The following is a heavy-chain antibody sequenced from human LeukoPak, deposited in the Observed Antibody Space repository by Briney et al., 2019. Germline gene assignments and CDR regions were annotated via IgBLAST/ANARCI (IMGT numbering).Heavy chain of an antibody. CDR1: GGSLISSSYY. Sequence: SETLSLTCGVSGGSLISSSYYWGWIRRPPGKGLEWIASMFYSGNTYYNPSLKSRVTMSVDTTENQFSLKLSSVTAADTAVYYCARHVVGNYDLLSFDYWGQGSLVTVSS. CDR2: MFYSGNT. V-gene: IGHV4-39*01. D-gene: IGHD2-21*01. J-gene: IGHJ4*02. CDR3: ARHVVGNYDLLSFDY.